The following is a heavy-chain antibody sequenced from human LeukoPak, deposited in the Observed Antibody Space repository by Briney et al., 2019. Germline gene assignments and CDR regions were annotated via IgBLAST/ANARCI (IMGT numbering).Heavy chain of an antibody. CDR1: VFTFSSYW. CDR2: INSDGYST. CDR3: ARELRGSGWYVDY. V-gene: IGHV3-74*01. J-gene: IGHJ4*02. D-gene: IGHD6-19*01. Sequence: GGSLRLSCAASVFTFSSYWMHWVRQAPGKGLVWVSRINSDGYSTIYADSVKGRFTISRANAKNTLYLHMNSLRAADTAVYYCARELRGSGWYVDYWGQGTLVTVSS.